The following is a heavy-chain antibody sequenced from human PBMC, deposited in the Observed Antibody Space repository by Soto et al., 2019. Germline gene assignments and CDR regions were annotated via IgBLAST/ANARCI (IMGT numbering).Heavy chain of an antibody. CDR2: IYYNGST. CDR3: ARARGVATIIYYYGMDV. V-gene: IGHV4-31*03. Sequence: QVQLQESGPGLVKPSQTLSLTCTVSGGSISSGGDYWSWIRQHPGKGLEWIGYIYYNGSTNYNPSRTSRVTISVDTSKNQFSLKLSSVTAADTAVYYCARARGVATIIYYYGMDVWGQGTTVTVSS. J-gene: IGHJ6*02. D-gene: IGHD5-12*01. CDR1: GGSISSGGDY.